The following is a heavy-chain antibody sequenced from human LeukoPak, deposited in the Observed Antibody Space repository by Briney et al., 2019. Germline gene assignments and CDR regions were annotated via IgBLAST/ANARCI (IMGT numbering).Heavy chain of an antibody. D-gene: IGHD4-23*01. CDR2: ISGSGGST. CDR3: AKASGGNVVY. V-gene: IGHV3-23*01. Sequence: PGGSLRLSCAASGFTFSSYAMSWVRLAPGKGLEWVSHISGSGGSTYHADSVKGRFTISRDNSKNTLYLQMNSLRPEDTAVYYCAKASGGNVVYWGQGTLVTVSS. CDR1: GFTFSSYA. J-gene: IGHJ4*02.